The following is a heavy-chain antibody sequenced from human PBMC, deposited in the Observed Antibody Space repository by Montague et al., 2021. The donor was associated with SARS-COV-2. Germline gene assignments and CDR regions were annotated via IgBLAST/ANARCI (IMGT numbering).Heavy chain of an antibody. CDR2: VYYSGST. CDR1: SGSISTYY. J-gene: IGHJ6*02. D-gene: IGHD3-10*01. V-gene: IGHV4-59*01. CDR3: ASGADDYYYAMDV. Sequence: SETLSLTCTVSSGSISTYYWSWIRQPPGKGLEWMGYVYYSGSTNYNPSLKSRVTISVDTSKSQFSLKLRSVTAADTAVYYCASGADDYYYAMDVWGQGTTVTVSS.